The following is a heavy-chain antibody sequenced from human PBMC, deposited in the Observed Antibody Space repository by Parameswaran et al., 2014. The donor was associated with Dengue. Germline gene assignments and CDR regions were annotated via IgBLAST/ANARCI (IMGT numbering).Heavy chain of an antibody. V-gene: IGHV4-59*01. J-gene: IGHJ5*02. Sequence: VRQAPGKGLEWIGYIYYSGSTNYNPSVKSRVNISVDTSKNQFSVKLRSVTAADTAVYYCARGGDGLRNWFDPWGQGTLVTVSS. CDR2: IYYSGST. D-gene: IGHD5-24*01. CDR3: ARGGDGLRNWFDP.